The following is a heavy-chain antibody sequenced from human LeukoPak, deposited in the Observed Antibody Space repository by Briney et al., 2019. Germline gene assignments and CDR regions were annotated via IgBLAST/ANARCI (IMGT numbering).Heavy chain of an antibody. CDR3: AKDGPNYYDSSGF. J-gene: IGHJ4*02. D-gene: IGHD3-22*01. CDR2: ISGSGGST. V-gene: IGHV3-23*01. Sequence: GGSLRLSCAASGFTFDDYGMSWVRQAPGKGLEWVSAISGSGGSTYYADSVKGRFTISRDNSKNTLYLQMNSLRAEDTAVYYCAKDGPNYYDSSGFWGQGTLVTVSS. CDR1: GFTFDDYG.